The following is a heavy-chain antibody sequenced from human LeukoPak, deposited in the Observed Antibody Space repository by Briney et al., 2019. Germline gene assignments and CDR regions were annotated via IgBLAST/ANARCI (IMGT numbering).Heavy chain of an antibody. J-gene: IGHJ4*02. Sequence: SETLSLTCAVYGGSFSGYYWSWIRQPPGKGLEWIGEINHSGSTNYNPSLKSRVTISLDTSKNQFSLKLNSVTAADTAVYYCATTGYDSSGYYHPLDYWGQGTLVTVSS. D-gene: IGHD3-22*01. CDR1: GGSFSGYY. CDR2: INHSGST. CDR3: ATTGYDSSGYYHPLDY. V-gene: IGHV4-34*01.